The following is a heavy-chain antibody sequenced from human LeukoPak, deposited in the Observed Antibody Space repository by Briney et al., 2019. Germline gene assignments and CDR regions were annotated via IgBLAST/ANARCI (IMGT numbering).Heavy chain of an antibody. Sequence: SQTLSLTCAISGDSVSSNSAAWNWIRLSPSRGLEWLGRTYYRSKWYNDYAISVKSRMTINPDTSKNQLSLQLNSVTPEDTAVYYCARDGRSVTAFDIWGQGTMVTVSS. CDR1: GDSVSSNSAA. CDR2: TYYRSKWYN. D-gene: IGHD3-10*01. CDR3: ARDGRSVTAFDI. J-gene: IGHJ3*02. V-gene: IGHV6-1*01.